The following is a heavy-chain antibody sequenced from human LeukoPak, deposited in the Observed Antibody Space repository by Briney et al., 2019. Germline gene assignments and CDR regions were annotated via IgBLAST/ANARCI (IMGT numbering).Heavy chain of an antibody. V-gene: IGHV4-59*01. J-gene: IGHJ4*02. CDR2: IYYSGST. D-gene: IGHD2-15*01. Sequence: PSETLSLTCTVSGGSISSYYWSWIRQPPGKGLEWIGYIYYSGSTNYNPSLKSRVTISVDTSKNQFSLKLSSVTAADTAVYYWARDWGRYCSGGSCYEYYFDYWGQGTLVTVSS. CDR3: ARDWGRYCSGGSCYEYYFDY. CDR1: GGSISSYY.